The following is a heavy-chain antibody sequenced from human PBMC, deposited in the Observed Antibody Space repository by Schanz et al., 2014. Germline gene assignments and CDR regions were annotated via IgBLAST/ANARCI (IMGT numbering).Heavy chain of an antibody. D-gene: IGHD6-19*01. CDR3: AIIGVMVAVAGTRADY. CDR1: GFTVSSDH. CDR2: IYASGAT. Sequence: EVQLLESGGGFVQPGGSLGLSCVVSGFTVSSDHMSWVRQAPGKGLEWVSTIYASGATYYADSVKRRFTISRDISKNTLHLQVTSLRAEDTAIYYCAIIGVMVAVAGTRADYWGQGTLVTVSS. J-gene: IGHJ4*02. V-gene: IGHV3-66*01.